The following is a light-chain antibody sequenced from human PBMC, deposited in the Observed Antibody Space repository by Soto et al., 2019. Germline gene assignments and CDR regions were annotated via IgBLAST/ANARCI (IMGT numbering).Light chain of an antibody. CDR1: SSDIGLYNY. J-gene: IGLJ1*01. CDR2: EVN. Sequence: QSALSQPASMSGSPGQSITIPCTGASSDIGLYNYVSWYQHHPGKAPKLLISEVNVRPSGLSDRFSASKAGNTASLTISGLQPEDEAYYYCSSLSTTSTPSVFGSGTKVTV. CDR3: SSLSTTSTPSV. V-gene: IGLV2-14*01.